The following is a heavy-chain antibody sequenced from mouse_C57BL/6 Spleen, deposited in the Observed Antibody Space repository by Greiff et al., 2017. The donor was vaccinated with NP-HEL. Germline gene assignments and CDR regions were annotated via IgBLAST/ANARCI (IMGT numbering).Heavy chain of an antibody. J-gene: IGHJ2*01. CDR2: IYPGSGNT. CDR1: GYSFTSYY. V-gene: IGHV1-66*01. D-gene: IGHD2-2*01. Sequence: VKLMESGPELVKPGASVKISCKASGYSFTSYYIHWVKQRPGQGLEWIGWIYPGSGNTKYNEKFKGKATLTADTSSSTAYMQLSSLTSEDSAVYYCARGVTGYFDYWGQGTTLTVSS. CDR3: ARGVTGYFDY.